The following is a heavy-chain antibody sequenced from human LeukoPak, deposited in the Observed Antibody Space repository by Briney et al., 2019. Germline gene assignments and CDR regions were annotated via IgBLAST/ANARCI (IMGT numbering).Heavy chain of an antibody. CDR2: ISSSSSCR. J-gene: IGHJ4*02. D-gene: IGHD5-12*01. CDR1: GFTFSSYS. CDR3: ARGRDKGIVATTIDY. Sequence: GGALRLSCAASGFTFSSYSMTWVRQAPGKGLEWVSSISSSSSCRYYADSVKVRFTISRDNDKNSLYLQMNSLRAEDTAVYYCARGRDKGIVATTIDYWGQGTLVTVSS. V-gene: IGHV3-21*01.